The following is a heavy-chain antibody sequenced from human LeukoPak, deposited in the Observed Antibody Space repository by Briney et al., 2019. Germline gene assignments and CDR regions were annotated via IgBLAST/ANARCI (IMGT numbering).Heavy chain of an antibody. CDR1: GFTFSNYW. Sequence: SGGSLRLSCAASGFTFSNYWMSWVRQAPGKGLEWVANIKEDGSEKYYMDSVKGRFTISRDRTKNSLFLQMNSLRADDTAVYYCAKYRLIWLPAPVFDYWGQGTLVTVSS. CDR2: IKEDGSEK. J-gene: IGHJ4*02. D-gene: IGHD5-12*01. CDR3: AKYRLIWLPAPVFDY. V-gene: IGHV3-7*01.